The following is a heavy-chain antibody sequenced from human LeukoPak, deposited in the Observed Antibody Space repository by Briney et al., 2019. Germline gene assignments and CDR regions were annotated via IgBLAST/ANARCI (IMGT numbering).Heavy chain of an antibody. J-gene: IGHJ5*02. Sequence: PSETLSLTCTVSGGSISNYYWNWIRQPPGKGLEWIGEINHSGSTNYNPSLKSRVTISVDTSKNQFSLKLSSVTAADTAVYYCARGPRGTIFGVVTKPRGFDPWGQGTLVTVSS. CDR1: GGSISNYY. V-gene: IGHV4-34*01. CDR2: INHSGST. CDR3: ARGPRGTIFGVVTKPRGFDP. D-gene: IGHD3-3*01.